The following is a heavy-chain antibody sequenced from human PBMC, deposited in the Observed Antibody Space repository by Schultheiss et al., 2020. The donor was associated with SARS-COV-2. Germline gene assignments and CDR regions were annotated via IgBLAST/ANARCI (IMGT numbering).Heavy chain of an antibody. CDR2: INSDGSST. CDR3: ARGGYSSSWYDY. J-gene: IGHJ4*02. Sequence: GGSLRLSCAASGFTFSSYWMHWVRQAPGKGLVWVSRINSDGSSTSYADSVKGRFTISRDNAKNTLYLQMNSLRAEDTAVYYCARGGYSSSWYDYWGQGTLVTVSS. CDR1: GFTFSSYW. V-gene: IGHV3-74*01. D-gene: IGHD6-13*01.